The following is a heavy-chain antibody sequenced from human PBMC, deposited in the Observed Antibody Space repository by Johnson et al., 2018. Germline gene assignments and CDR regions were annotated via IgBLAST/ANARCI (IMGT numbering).Heavy chain of an antibody. CDR1: GFTFSSYG. V-gene: IGHV3-30*03. Sequence: QGQLVESGGGVVQPGRSLRLSCAASGFTFSSYGMHWVRQAPGKGLEWVAVISYDESNKYYADSVKGRVTISRDNSKNTLSLQMNSLRAEDTAVYYCAGDVGRWNDAFVIWGQGTMVTVA. D-gene: IGHD4-23*01. J-gene: IGHJ3*02. CDR2: ISYDESNK. CDR3: AGDVGRWNDAFVI.